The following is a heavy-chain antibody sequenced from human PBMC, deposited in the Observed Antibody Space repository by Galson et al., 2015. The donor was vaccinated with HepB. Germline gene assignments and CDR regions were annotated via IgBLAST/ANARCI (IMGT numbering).Heavy chain of an antibody. CDR3: AKEGSLHPSIAAAGTAEDYFDY. CDR1: GFTFSSYG. CDR2: ISYDGSNK. V-gene: IGHV3-30*18. J-gene: IGHJ4*02. Sequence: SLRLSCAASGFTFSSYGMHWVRQAPGKGLEWVAVISYDGSNKYYADSVKGRFTISRDNSKNTLYLQMNSLRAEDTAVYYCAKEGSLHPSIAAAGTAEDYFDYWGQGTLV. D-gene: IGHD6-13*01.